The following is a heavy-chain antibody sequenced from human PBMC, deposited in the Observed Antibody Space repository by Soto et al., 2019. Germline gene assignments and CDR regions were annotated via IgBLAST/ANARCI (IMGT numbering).Heavy chain of an antibody. D-gene: IGHD2-15*01. V-gene: IGHV3-23*01. Sequence: GGSLRLSCAASGFTFSSYAMSWVRQAPGKGLEWVSAISGSGGSTYYADSVKGRFTISRDNSKNTLYLQMNSLRAEDTAVYYCAKGSYCSGGSCYPSNFDYWGQGTLVTVSS. CDR2: ISGSGGST. J-gene: IGHJ4*02. CDR1: GFTFSSYA. CDR3: AKGSYCSGGSCYPSNFDY.